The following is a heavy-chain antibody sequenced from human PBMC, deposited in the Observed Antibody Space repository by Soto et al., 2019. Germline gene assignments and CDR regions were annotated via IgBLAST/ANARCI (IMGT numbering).Heavy chain of an antibody. V-gene: IGHV4-34*09. CDR2: IYYSGST. J-gene: IGHJ6*03. CDR1: GGSFSGYY. Sequence: SETLSLTCAVYGGSFSGYYWSWIRQPPGKGLEWIGYIYYSGSTYYNPSLKSRVTISVDTSKNQFSLKLSSVTAADTAVYYCARASGPGDHYYYYYYMDVWGKGTTVTVSS. CDR3: ARASGPGDHYYYYYYMDV. D-gene: IGHD3-10*01.